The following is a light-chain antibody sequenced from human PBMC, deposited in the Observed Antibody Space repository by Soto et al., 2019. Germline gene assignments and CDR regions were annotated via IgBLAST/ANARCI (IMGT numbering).Light chain of an antibody. J-gene: IGKJ2*01. CDR3: QQYDSSSYT. Sequence: EIVLTQSPGTLSLSPGERATLSCRASQSITSSYLTWYQQKPGQAPRLLIYGASRRATDIPDRFSGSGSGTDFTLTISRLEPEDFAVYYCQQYDSSSYTFGQGTKLEIK. CDR1: QSITSSY. V-gene: IGKV3-20*01. CDR2: GAS.